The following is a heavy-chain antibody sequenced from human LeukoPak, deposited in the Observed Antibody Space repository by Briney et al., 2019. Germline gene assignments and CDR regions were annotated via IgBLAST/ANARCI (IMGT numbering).Heavy chain of an antibody. V-gene: IGHV4-59*01. CDR2: IYYSGST. CDR3: ARETDY. Sequence: PSETLSLTCTVSGGSISSSYWGWIRQPPGKGLEWIGYIYYSGSTNYNPSLKSRVTISLDTSRNQFSLRLSSVTAADTAVYYCARETDYWGQGTLVTVSS. J-gene: IGHJ4*02. CDR1: GGSISSSY.